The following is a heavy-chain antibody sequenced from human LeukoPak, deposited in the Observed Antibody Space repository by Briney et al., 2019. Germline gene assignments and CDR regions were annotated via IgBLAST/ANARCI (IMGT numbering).Heavy chain of an antibody. V-gene: IGHV3-7*03. Sequence: GALVLSCAASGFPSSTAWMSWVREAPGTGLEWVDTIKAEGSEKFYVDSVKGRFTISRDSAKNSLYLQMNSLRAEDTAVYYCARDIGDFWGQGTLVAVSS. D-gene: IGHD1-26*01. J-gene: IGHJ4*02. CDR1: GFPSSTAW. CDR3: ARDIGDF. CDR2: IKAEGSEK.